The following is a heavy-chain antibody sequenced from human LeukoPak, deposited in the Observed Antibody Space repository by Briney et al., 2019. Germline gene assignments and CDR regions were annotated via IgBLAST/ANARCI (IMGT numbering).Heavy chain of an antibody. CDR3: AQRGYYYGSGSSSYYFDY. Sequence: GGSLRLSCATSGFSFGNYAMNWVRQAPGKGLEWVSGISASGGTTYYADSVRGRFTISRDNSKNTLYLQMNSLRAEDTAVYYCAQRGYYYGSGSSSYYFDYWGQGTLVTVSS. D-gene: IGHD3-10*01. CDR1: GFSFGNYA. J-gene: IGHJ4*02. CDR2: ISASGGTT. V-gene: IGHV3-23*01.